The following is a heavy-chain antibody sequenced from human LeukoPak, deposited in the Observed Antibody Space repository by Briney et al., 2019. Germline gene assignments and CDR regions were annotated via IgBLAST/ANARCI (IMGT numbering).Heavy chain of an antibody. Sequence: ASVKVSCTASGYTFTSYGISWVRQATGQGLEWMGWISAYNGNTNYAQKLQGRVTMTTDTSTSTAYMELRSLRSDDTAVYYCARRRGAVTAQVNFDYWGQGTLVTVSS. D-gene: IGHD4-17*01. CDR1: GYTFTSYG. CDR3: ARRRGAVTAQVNFDY. V-gene: IGHV1-18*01. J-gene: IGHJ4*02. CDR2: ISAYNGNT.